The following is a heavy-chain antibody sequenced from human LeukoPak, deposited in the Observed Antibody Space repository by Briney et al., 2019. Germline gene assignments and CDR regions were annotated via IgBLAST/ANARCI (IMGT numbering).Heavy chain of an antibody. J-gene: IGHJ4*02. Sequence: SETLSLTCTVSGGSISGSTYYWGWIRQPPGKGLEWIGSFYYSGRTYYNPSLRSRVTISVDTSKNQFSLKLSSVTAADTAVYYCARELWFGELALGYWGQGTLVTVSS. CDR3: ARELWFGELALGY. D-gene: IGHD3-10*01. CDR2: FYYSGRT. V-gene: IGHV4-39*07. CDR1: GGSISGSTYY.